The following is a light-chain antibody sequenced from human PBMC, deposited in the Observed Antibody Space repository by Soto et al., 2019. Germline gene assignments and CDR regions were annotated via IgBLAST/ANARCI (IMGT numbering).Light chain of an antibody. CDR3: QQYHSDPIT. Sequence: DFVMTQSPDSLAVSLGERATINRKSSHSVLSSSDNQNYLAWFQQKPGQPPKLIMYWASTRKSGVPDRFSGGGSGTDFTLTISSLQAEDVAVYYCQQYHSDPITFGQGTRLEIK. CDR2: WAS. J-gene: IGKJ5*01. V-gene: IGKV4-1*01. CDR1: HSVLSSSDNQNY.